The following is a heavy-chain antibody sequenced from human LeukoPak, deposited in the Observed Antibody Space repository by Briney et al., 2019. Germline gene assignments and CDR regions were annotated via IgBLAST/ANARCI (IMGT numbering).Heavy chain of an antibody. CDR3: ARSLRGYSYGLDVAFDY. Sequence: PSETLSLTCAVSGDSISSANWWRWVRQPPGKGLEWSGEINHSGSTNYNPSLKSRVTISVDTSKNQFSLKLSSVTAADTAVYYCARSLRGYSYGLDVAFDYWGQGTLVTVSS. D-gene: IGHD5-18*01. J-gene: IGHJ4*02. CDR1: GDSISSANW. V-gene: IGHV4-4*02. CDR2: INHSGST.